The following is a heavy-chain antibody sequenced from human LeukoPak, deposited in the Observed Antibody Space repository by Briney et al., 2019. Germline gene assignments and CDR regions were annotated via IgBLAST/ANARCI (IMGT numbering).Heavy chain of an antibody. CDR2: INTNTGNP. J-gene: IGHJ4*02. CDR3: ARDVSRDGYSPFDY. V-gene: IGHV7-4-1*02. D-gene: IGHD5-24*01. CDR1: GYTFTSYA. Sequence: ASAKVSCKASGYTFTSYAMNWVRQAPGQGLEWMGWINTNTGNPTYAQGFTERFVFSLDTSVSTAYLQISSLKAEDTAVYYCARDVSRDGYSPFDYWGQGTLVTVSS.